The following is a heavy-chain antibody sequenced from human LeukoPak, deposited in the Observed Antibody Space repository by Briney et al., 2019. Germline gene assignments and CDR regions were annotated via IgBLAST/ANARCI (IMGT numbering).Heavy chain of an antibody. J-gene: IGHJ4*02. V-gene: IGHV4-59*01. CDR1: GGSISSYY. CDR2: IYYSGST. D-gene: IGHD5-24*01. CDR3: ARERWLPYYFDY. Sequence: LRLSCAASGGSISSYYWSWIRQPPGKGLEWIGYIYYSGSTNYNPSLKSRVTISVDTSKNQFSLKLSSVTAADTAVYYCARERWLPYYFDYWGQGTLVTVSS.